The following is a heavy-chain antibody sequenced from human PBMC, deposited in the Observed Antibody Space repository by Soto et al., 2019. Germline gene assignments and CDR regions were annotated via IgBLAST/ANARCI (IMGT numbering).Heavy chain of an antibody. V-gene: IGHV4-59*01. Sequence: QVQLQESGPGLVKPSETLSLTCTVSGGSISNYYWGWIRQPPGKGLEWIGYIYYSGGTSYNPSLKSRNTKSVDTSKDQFPLKLSSVAAADTAVYYCARDSAAGTGDYDYWGQGILVTVSS. CDR1: GGSISNYY. J-gene: IGHJ4*02. CDR2: IYYSGGT. CDR3: ARDSAAGTGDYDY. D-gene: IGHD6-13*01.